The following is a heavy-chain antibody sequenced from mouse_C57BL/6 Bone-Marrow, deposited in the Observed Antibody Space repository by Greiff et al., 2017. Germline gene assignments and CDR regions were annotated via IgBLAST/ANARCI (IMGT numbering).Heavy chain of an antibody. J-gene: IGHJ3*01. CDR1: EYEFPSHD. CDR3: ARHDYYGSKAY. Sequence: EVKLMESGGGLVQPGESLKLSCESNEYEFPSHDMSWVRKTPEQRLELVAAINRDGGSTYYPDTMERRFTISRDNTQKTLYLQMSRLRSEDTALYYCARHDYYGSKAYWGQGTLVTVSA. CDR2: INRDGGST. D-gene: IGHD1-1*01. V-gene: IGHV5-2*01.